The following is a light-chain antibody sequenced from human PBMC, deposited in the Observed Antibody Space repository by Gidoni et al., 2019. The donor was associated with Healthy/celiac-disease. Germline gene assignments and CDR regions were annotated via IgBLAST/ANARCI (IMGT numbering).Light chain of an antibody. J-gene: IGLJ1*01. V-gene: IGLV3-21*02. CDR3: QVWDSSSDHYV. CDR1: NIGSNS. CDR2: DDS. Sequence: SSVLTPPPSVSVAPGQPARITCGGNNIGSNSLHWYQQKPGQAPVLVVYDDSDRPAGIPERFSGSNSENTATLTISRVEAGDEADDYCQVWDSSSDHYVFGTGTKVTVL.